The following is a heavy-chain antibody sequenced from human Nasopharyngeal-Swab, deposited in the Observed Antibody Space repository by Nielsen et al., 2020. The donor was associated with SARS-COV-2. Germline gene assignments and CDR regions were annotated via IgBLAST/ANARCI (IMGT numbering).Heavy chain of an antibody. J-gene: IGHJ5*02. CDR3: ARGYYDFWSGYAGFDP. Sequence: GESLKISCAASGFTFSSYWVHWVRQAPGKGLVWVSRINSDGSSTSYADSVKGRFTISRDNAKNTLYLQMNSLRAEDTAVYYCARGYYDFWSGYAGFDPWGQGTLVTVSS. CDR2: INSDGSST. V-gene: IGHV3-74*01. CDR1: GFTFSSYW. D-gene: IGHD3-3*01.